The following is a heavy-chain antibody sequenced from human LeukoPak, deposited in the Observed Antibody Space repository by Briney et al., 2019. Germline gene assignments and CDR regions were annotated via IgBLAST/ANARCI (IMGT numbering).Heavy chain of an antibody. CDR1: RFTLSNYW. J-gene: IGHJ4*02. V-gene: IGHV3-7*01. CDR3: ARQRGSGCLDY. Sequence: GESLKISCAASRFTLSNYWMSWVRRAPGKGLEWVANIKQDGSETYYVDSVKGRFTISRDNAKNSLSLQMNSLRAEDTAVYYCARQRGSGCLDYWGQGTLVTVSS. CDR2: IKQDGSET. D-gene: IGHD6-19*01.